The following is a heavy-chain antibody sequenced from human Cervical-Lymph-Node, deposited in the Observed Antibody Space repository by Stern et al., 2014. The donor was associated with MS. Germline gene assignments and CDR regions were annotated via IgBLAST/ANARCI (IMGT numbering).Heavy chain of an antibody. CDR1: GYTFTSYY. J-gene: IGHJ4*02. D-gene: IGHD5-18*01. V-gene: IGHV1-46*03. Sequence: QLVQSGAEVKKPGASVKVSCKASGYTFTSYYLHWVRQAPGQGLEWVGVINPSGGTTSYAQKFQGRVTLTRDTSTSTVYMELSGLRSEDTAVYYCARGRGRGYSYGPDYWGQGTRVTVSS. CDR3: ARGRGRGYSYGPDY. CDR2: INPSGGTT.